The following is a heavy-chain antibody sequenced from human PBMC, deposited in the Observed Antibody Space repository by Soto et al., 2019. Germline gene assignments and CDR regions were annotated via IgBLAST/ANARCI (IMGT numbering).Heavy chain of an antibody. CDR2: ISAYNGNT. J-gene: IGHJ4*02. CDR1: GYTFTNYG. CDR3: ARDSPPVDY. V-gene: IGHV1-18*01. Sequence: QVQLVQSGAEVKKPGASVKVSCKASGYTFTNYGISWVRQAPGQGLEWMGWISAYNGNTKYAQKLQGRVTMTTDTCTSTGYMGLRSLRSDDTAVYYCARDSPPVDYWGQGTLVTVSS.